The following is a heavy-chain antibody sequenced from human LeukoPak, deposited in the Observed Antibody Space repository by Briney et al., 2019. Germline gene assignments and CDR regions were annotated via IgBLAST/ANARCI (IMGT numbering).Heavy chain of an antibody. CDR2: IYYSGST. Sequence: SETLSLTCTVSGGSISSYYWSWIRQPPGKGLEWIGYIYYSGSTNYNPSLESRVTISVDTSKNQFSLKLSSVTAADTAMYYCARFSYYYDSSGYLKDVWAPDAFDIWGQGTMVTVSS. CDR3: ARFSYYYDSSGYLKDVWAPDAFDI. D-gene: IGHD3-22*01. J-gene: IGHJ3*02. CDR1: GGSISSYY. V-gene: IGHV4-59*01.